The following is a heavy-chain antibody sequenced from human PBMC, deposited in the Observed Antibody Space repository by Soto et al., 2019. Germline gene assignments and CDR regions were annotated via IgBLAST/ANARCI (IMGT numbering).Heavy chain of an antibody. Sequence: EVQLVESGGGLVKPGGSLRLSCAASGFTFSSYSMNWVRQAPGKGLEWGSSISSSSSYIYYADSVKGRFTISRDNAKNSLYLQRNSLRAADTAVYYCARIVDRIYSSSSVYCWGQGTLVTVSS. CDR3: ARIVDRIYSSSSVYC. CDR1: GFTFSSYS. V-gene: IGHV3-21*01. D-gene: IGHD6-6*01. CDR2: ISSSSSYI. J-gene: IGHJ4*02.